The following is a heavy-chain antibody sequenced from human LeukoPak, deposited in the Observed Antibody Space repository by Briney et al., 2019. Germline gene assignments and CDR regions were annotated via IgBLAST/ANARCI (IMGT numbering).Heavy chain of an antibody. CDR1: GFTFSSYW. CDR3: ARDRAFWSGYYRTYYYYMDV. D-gene: IGHD3-3*01. CDR2: IKQDGSEK. V-gene: IGHV3-7*01. J-gene: IGHJ6*03. Sequence: GGSLRLSCAASGFTFSSYWMSWVRQAPGKWLEWVANIKQDGSEKYYVDSVKGRFTISRDNAKNSLYLQMNSLRAEDTAVYYCARDRAFWSGYYRTYYYYMDVWGKGTTVTVSS.